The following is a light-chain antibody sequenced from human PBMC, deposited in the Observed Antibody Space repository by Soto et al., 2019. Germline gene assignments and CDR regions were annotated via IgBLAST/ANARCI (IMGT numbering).Light chain of an antibody. J-gene: IGKJ4*01. CDR3: MQWTHSPFT. CDR1: QSLLFTNGNTF. Sequence: DVVMTQSPLSLPVTLGQPASISCRSSQSLLFTNGNTFLNWFQQRPGQSPRRLIYQVSRRDSGVPDRFSGSGSGTDFTLKISRVEADDVGVYYCMQWTHSPFTFGGGTKVEIK. CDR2: QVS. V-gene: IGKV2-30*01.